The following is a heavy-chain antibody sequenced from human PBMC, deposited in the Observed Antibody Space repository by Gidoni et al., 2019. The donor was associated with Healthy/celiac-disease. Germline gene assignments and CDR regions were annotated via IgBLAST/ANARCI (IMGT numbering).Heavy chain of an antibody. D-gene: IGHD4-17*01. CDR2: IACDGSNK. Sequence: QVQLVEYGGGVVQPGRSLRLSCAASGFTFCSYGMHWVRQAAGKGLEWVAVIACDGSNKYYADSVKGRFTISRDNSKNTLYLQMNSRRAEDTAVYYCAKAALGDGDEYFDYWGQGTLVTVSS. J-gene: IGHJ4*02. CDR3: AKAALGDGDEYFDY. CDR1: GFTFCSYG. V-gene: IGHV3-30*18.